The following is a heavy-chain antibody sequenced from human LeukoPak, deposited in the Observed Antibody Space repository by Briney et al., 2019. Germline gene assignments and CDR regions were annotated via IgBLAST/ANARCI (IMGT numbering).Heavy chain of an antibody. Sequence: SVKVSCKASGGTFSSYAISWVRQAPGQGLEWMGGIIPIFGTANYAQKFQGRVTITTDESTSTAYMELSSLRSEDTAVYYCASRGGGDYYYMDVWGKGTTVTVSS. J-gene: IGHJ6*03. D-gene: IGHD2-21*01. CDR1: GGTFSSYA. V-gene: IGHV1-69*05. CDR3: ASRGGGDYYYMDV. CDR2: IIPIFGTA.